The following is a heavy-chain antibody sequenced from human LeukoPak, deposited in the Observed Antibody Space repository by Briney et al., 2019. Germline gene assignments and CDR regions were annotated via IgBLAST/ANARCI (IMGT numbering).Heavy chain of an antibody. J-gene: IGHJ3*02. CDR1: GYTFTGYY. CDR3: ARGKFTMIVVGKAFDI. Sequence: ASVKVSCKASGYTFTGYYMHWVRQAPGQGLEWMGWINPNSGGTNYAQKFQGRVTMTRDTSISTAYMELSRLRSDDTAVYYCARGKFTMIVVGKAFDIWGQGTMVIVSS. CDR2: INPNSGGT. D-gene: IGHD3-22*01. V-gene: IGHV1-2*02.